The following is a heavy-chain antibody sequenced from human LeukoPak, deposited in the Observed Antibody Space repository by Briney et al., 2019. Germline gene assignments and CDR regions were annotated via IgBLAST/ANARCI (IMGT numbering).Heavy chain of an antibody. D-gene: IGHD1-7*01. J-gene: IGHJ3*02. CDR2: IYTSGTT. Sequence: PSETLSLTCTVSGGSISSGSYYWSWIRQPAGEGLEWIGRIYTSGTTNYNPSLKSRVTISVDTSKNQFSLKLSSVTAADTAVYYCARVRPVWNYAEDAFDIWGQGTMVTVSS. CDR1: GGSISSGSYY. CDR3: ARVRPVWNYAEDAFDI. V-gene: IGHV4-61*02.